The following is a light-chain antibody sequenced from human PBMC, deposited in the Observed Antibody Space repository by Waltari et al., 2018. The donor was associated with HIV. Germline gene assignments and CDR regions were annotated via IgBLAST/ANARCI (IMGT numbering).Light chain of an antibody. J-gene: IGLJ2*01. V-gene: IGLV2-18*02. CDR2: DVS. CDR3: SSFTTSITVV. Sequence: QSALTQPPSVSGSLGQSVTISCTGTSSDVGNYTEVSWYQPSPSTAPELMIYDVSHRPPGFPDRFSGSKSGNPASLTISGLQAEDEADYYCSSFTTSITVVFGGGTKLTVL. CDR1: SSDVGNYTE.